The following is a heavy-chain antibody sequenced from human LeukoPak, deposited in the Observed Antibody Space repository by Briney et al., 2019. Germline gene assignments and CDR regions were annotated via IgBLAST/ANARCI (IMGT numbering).Heavy chain of an antibody. J-gene: IGHJ6*02. CDR1: GFTFSSYS. CDR3: AREEGYYYGMDV. V-gene: IGHV3-21*01. Sequence: GGSLRLSCAASGFTFSSYSMNWVRQAPGKGLEWVSSISSSSSYIYYADSVKGRFTISRDNAKNSLYLQMNSLRAEDTAVYYCAREEGYYYGMDVWGQGTTVTDSS. CDR2: ISSSSSYI.